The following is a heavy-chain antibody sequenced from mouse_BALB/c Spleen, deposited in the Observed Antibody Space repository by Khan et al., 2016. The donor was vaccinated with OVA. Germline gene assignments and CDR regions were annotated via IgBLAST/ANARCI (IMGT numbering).Heavy chain of an antibody. CDR2: IDPENGDP. J-gene: IGHJ3*01. CDR1: GFNIKDYY. D-gene: IGHD2-14*01. V-gene: IGHV14-4*02. CDR3: NAAKVSRWFAS. Sequence: VQLQQSGAELVRSGASVKLSCTASGFNIKDYYIHWMKQRPPQGLEWIGWIDPENGDPACAPTFQGKATMTADTSSSTAFLLLSSLTSEDTAVDYCNAAKVSRWFASWGQGTLVTVSA.